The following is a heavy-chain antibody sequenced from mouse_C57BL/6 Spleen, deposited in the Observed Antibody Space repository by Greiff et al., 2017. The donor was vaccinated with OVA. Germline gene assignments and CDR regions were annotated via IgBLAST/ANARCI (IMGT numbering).Heavy chain of an antibody. V-gene: IGHV1-9*01. D-gene: IGHD1-1*01. CDR3: ARRGFYYGSSYV. J-gene: IGHJ1*03. Sequence: VQLVESGAELMKPGASVKLSCKATGYTFTGYWIEWVKQRPGHGLEWIGEILPGSGSTNYNEKFKGKATFTADTSSNTADMQLSSLTTEDSAIYDCARRGFYYGSSYVWGTGTTVTVSS. CDR1: GYTFTGYW. CDR2: ILPGSGST.